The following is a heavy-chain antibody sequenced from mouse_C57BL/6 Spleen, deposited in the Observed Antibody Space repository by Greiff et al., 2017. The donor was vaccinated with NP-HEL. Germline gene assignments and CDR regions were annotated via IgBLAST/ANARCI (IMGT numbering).Heavy chain of an antibody. CDR2: IDPDTGGT. Sequence: VQLQQSGAELVRPGASVTLSCKASGYTFTDYEMHWVKQTPVHGLEWIGAIDPDTGGTAYNQKFKGKAILTADNSSSTAYMELRSLTSEDSAVYYCTRKDYYGSSRCLDVWGTGTTVTVSS. D-gene: IGHD1-1*01. CDR3: TRKDYYGSSRCLDV. J-gene: IGHJ1*03. CDR1: GYTFTDYE. V-gene: IGHV1-15*01.